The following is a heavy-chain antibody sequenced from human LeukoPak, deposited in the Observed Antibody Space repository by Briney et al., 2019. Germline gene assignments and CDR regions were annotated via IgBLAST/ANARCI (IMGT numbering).Heavy chain of an antibody. J-gene: IGHJ3*02. CDR1: GFTFDDYA. CDR2: ISWNSGSI. Sequence: PLRLSCAASGFTFDDYAMHWVRQAPGKGLEWVSGISWNSGSIGYADSVKGRFTISRDNAKNSLYLQMNSLRAEDTVLYYCAKDRAHCSGGSCYSRAHDAFDIWGQGTMVTVSS. V-gene: IGHV3-9*01. CDR3: AKDRAHCSGGSCYSRAHDAFDI. D-gene: IGHD2-15*01.